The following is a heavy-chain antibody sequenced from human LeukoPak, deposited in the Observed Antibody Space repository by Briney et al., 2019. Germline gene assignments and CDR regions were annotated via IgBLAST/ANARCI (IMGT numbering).Heavy chain of an antibody. V-gene: IGHV4-34*01. CDR1: GGSFSGYY. D-gene: IGHD6-19*01. J-gene: IGHJ5*02. CDR2: INHSGST. Sequence: SETLSLTCAVYGGSFSGYYWSWIRQPPGKGLEWIGEINHSGSTNHNPSLKSRVTISVDTSKNQFSLKLSSVTAADTAVYYCARGGWQWLEWNWFDPWGQGTLVTVSS. CDR3: ARGGWQWLEWNWFDP.